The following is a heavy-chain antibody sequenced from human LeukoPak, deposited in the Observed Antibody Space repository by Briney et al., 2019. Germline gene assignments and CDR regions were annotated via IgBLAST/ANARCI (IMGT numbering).Heavy chain of an antibody. D-gene: IGHD6-19*01. CDR3: ARDRSSGWYDYGMDV. J-gene: IGHJ6*02. V-gene: IGHV1-2*02. CDR2: INPNSGGT. CDR1: GYTFTGYY. Sequence: ASVKVSCKASGYTFTGYYMHWVRQAPGQGLEWMGWINPNSGGTNYAQKFQGRVTMTRDTSISTAYMELSRLRSDDTAVYYCARDRSSGWYDYGMDVWGQGTTVTVSS.